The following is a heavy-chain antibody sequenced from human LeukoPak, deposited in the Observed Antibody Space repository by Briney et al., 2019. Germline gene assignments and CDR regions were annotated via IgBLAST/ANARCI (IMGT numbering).Heavy chain of an antibody. Sequence: GRSLRLSCGASGFTFDDYAMHWVRQAPGKGLEWVSGISWNSGSIGYADSVKGRFTISRDNAKNSLYLQMNSLRAEDMALYYCARESTGFDYWGQGTLVTVSS. CDR2: ISWNSGSI. J-gene: IGHJ4*02. CDR1: GFTFDDYA. D-gene: IGHD3-10*01. CDR3: ARESTGFDY. V-gene: IGHV3-9*03.